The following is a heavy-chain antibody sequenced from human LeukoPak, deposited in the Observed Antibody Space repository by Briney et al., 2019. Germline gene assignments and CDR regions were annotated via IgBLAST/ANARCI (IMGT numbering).Heavy chain of an antibody. CDR2: MNPNSGNT. Sequence: ASVKVSCKASGYTFTSYDINWVRQATGQRLEWMGWMNPNSGNTGYAQKFQGRVTMTRNTSISTAYMELSSLRSEDTAVYYCARAAVAEADWFDPWGQGTLVTVSS. CDR1: GYTFTSYD. CDR3: ARAAVAEADWFDP. J-gene: IGHJ5*02. V-gene: IGHV1-8*01. D-gene: IGHD6-19*01.